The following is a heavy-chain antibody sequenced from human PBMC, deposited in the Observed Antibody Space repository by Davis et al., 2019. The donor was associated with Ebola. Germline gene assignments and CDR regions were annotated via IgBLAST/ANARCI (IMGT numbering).Heavy chain of an antibody. Sequence: SETLSLTCTVSGGSISSYYWSWIRQPPGKGLEWIGYIYYSGSTNYNPSPKSRVTISVDKSKNQFSLKLSSVTAADTAVYYCARVFVWGSGSYFHWGQGTLVTVSS. D-gene: IGHD3-10*01. CDR1: GGSISSYY. CDR2: IYYSGST. J-gene: IGHJ4*02. CDR3: ARVFVWGSGSYFH. V-gene: IGHV4-59*12.